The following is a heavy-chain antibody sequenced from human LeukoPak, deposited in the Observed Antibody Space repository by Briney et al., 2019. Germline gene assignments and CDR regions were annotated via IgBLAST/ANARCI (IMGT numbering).Heavy chain of an antibody. J-gene: IGHJ4*02. V-gene: IGHV1-18*01. CDR2: ISAYNGNT. CDR3: ARDTYSSGWYMRPSDY. D-gene: IGHD6-19*01. Sequence: ASVKVSCKASGYTFTSYGISWVRQAPGQGLEWMGWISAYNGNTNYAQKLQGRVTMTTDTSTSTAYMELRSLRSDDTAVYYCARDTYSSGWYMRPSDYWGQGTLVTVSS. CDR1: GYTFTSYG.